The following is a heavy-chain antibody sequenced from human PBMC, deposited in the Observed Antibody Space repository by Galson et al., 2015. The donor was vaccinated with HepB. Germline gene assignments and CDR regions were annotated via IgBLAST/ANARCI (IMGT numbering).Heavy chain of an antibody. J-gene: IGHJ6*02. CDR3: ARDLWDSSALDV. CDR1: GFTFSSYA. Sequence: SLRLSCAASGFTFSSYAMHWVRQAPGKGLEWVAVISYDGSNKYYADSVKGRFTISRDNSKNTLYLQMNSLRAEDTAVYYCARDLWDSSALDVWGQGTTVTVSS. V-gene: IGHV3-30*04. D-gene: IGHD3-22*01. CDR2: ISYDGSNK.